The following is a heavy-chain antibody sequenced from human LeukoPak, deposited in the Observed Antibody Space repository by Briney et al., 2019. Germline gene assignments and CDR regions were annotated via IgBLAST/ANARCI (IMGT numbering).Heavy chain of an antibody. CDR3: ARGEYPAGFYYYYYMDV. D-gene: IGHD2-2*01. V-gene: IGHV3-21*01. CDR2: ISSSSSYI. J-gene: IGHJ6*03. CDR1: GFTFSSYS. Sequence: RGSLRLSXAASGFTFSSYSMNWVRQAPGKGLEWVSSISSSSSYIYYADSVKGRFTISRDNAKNSLYLQMNSLRAEDTAVYYCARGEYPAGFYYYYYMDVWGKGTTVTVSS.